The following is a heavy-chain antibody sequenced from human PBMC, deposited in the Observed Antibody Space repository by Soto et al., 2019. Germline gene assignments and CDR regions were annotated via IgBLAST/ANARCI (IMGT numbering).Heavy chain of an antibody. CDR1: GGSIGSSSYY. J-gene: IGHJ4*02. CDR3: ARHYYDTLGY. Sequence: PSETLSLTCTVSGGSIGSSSYYWGWIRQPPGKGLEWIGSIYYSGSTYYNPSLKSRVTISVDTSKNQFSLKLSSVTAADTAVYYCARHYYDTLGYWGQGTLVTVSS. D-gene: IGHD3-22*01. CDR2: IYYSGST. V-gene: IGHV4-39*01.